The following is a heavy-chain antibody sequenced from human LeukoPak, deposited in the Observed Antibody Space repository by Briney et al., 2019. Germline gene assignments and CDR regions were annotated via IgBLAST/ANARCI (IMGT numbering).Heavy chain of an antibody. V-gene: IGHV3-21*05. CDR2: ISSSSSYI. Sequence: GGSLRLSCAASGFTFSSYWMHWVRQAPGKGLEWVSYISSSSSYIYYADSVKGRFTISRDNAKNSLYLQMNSLRAEDTAVYYCAREGRYGDYCDYWGQGTLVTVSS. J-gene: IGHJ4*02. CDR1: GFTFSSYW. D-gene: IGHD4-17*01. CDR3: AREGRYGDYCDY.